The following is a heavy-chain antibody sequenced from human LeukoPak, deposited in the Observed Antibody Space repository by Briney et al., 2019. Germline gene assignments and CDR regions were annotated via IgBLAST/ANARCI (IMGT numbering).Heavy chain of an antibody. CDR3: ARQYYYDSHTFDY. CDR2: IYYSGST. CDR1: GGSISSYY. D-gene: IGHD3-22*01. Sequence: SETLSLTCTVSGGSISSYYWSWIRQPPGKGLEWIGYIYYSGSTNYNPPLKSRVTISVDTSKNQFSLKLSSVTAADTAVYYCARQYYYDSHTFDYWGQGTLVTVSS. J-gene: IGHJ4*02. V-gene: IGHV4-59*08.